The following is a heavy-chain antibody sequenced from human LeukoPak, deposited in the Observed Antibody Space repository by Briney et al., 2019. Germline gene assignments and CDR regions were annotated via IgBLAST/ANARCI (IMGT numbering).Heavy chain of an antibody. CDR3: ARDSTNCTNGVCYLGY. Sequence: SETLSLTCTVSGGSISSHYWSWIRQPPGKGLEWIGYIYYSGSTNYNPSLKSRVTISVDTSKNQFSLKLSSVTAADTAVYYCARDSTNCTNGVCYLGYWGQGTLVTVSS. D-gene: IGHD2-8*01. J-gene: IGHJ4*02. CDR2: IYYSGST. V-gene: IGHV4-59*11. CDR1: GGSISSHY.